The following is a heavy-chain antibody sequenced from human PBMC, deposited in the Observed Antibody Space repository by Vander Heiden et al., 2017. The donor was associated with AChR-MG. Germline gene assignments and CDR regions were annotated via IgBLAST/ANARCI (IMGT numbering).Heavy chain of an antibody. Sequence: EVQLVESGAGLVKPGGSLRLSCAGSGSPPSYYSMSWVRQAPGKGLEWVSSISSSGSYIYYADSVKGRFTISRDSANNSLYLQMDSLRVEDTAVYYCARDPWGNFDSWGQGTLVTVSS. CDR2: ISSSGSYI. CDR1: GSPPSYYS. D-gene: IGHD3-16*01. J-gene: IGHJ4*02. V-gene: IGHV3-21*01. CDR3: ARDPWGNFDS.